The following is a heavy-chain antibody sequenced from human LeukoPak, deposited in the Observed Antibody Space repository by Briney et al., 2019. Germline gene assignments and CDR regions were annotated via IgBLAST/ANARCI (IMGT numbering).Heavy chain of an antibody. Sequence: SETLSLTCTVSGGSISSGGYYWSWIRQHPGKGLEWIGYIYYSGSTNYNPSLKSRITISVDTSKNQFSLKLSSVTAADTAVYYCARGSGRQDFWSGPPDYWGQGTLVTVSS. CDR1: GGSISSGGYY. J-gene: IGHJ4*02. V-gene: IGHV4-61*08. CDR2: IYYSGST. D-gene: IGHD3-3*01. CDR3: ARGSGRQDFWSGPPDY.